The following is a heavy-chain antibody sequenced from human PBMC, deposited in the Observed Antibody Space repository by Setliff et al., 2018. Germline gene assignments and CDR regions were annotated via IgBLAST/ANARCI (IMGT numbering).Heavy chain of an antibody. J-gene: IGHJ4*02. V-gene: IGHV1-46*01. Sequence: ASVKVSCKASGYTFTSYYMLWVRQAPGQGLECMGIINPSGDTTSYAQKFQGRVTMTRDTSRRTVYMELSSLRSEDTAVYYCARDDRSGWEYPDYWGQGTLVTVSS. D-gene: IGHD6-25*01. CDR1: GYTFTSYY. CDR3: ARDDRSGWEYPDY. CDR2: INPSGDTT.